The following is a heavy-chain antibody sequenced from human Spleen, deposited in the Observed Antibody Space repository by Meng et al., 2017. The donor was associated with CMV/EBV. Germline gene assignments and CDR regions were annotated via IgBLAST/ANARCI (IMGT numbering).Heavy chain of an antibody. V-gene: IGHV3-7*03. CDR2: IKQDGSEK. D-gene: IGHD6-19*01. CDR3: AKDMVRGLGIAVAGRLGIFDH. J-gene: IGHJ4*02. CDR1: GFTFSSYW. Sequence: GESLKISCAASGFTFSSYWMSWVRQAPGKGLEWVANIKQDGSEKYYVDSVKGRFTISRDNAKKSLYLQMNNLRVDDMALYYCAKDMVRGLGIAVAGRLGIFDHWGQGALVTVSS.